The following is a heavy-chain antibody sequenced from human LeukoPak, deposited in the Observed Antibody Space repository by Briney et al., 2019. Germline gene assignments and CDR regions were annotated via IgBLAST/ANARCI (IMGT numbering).Heavy chain of an antibody. CDR1: GFTLSSYV. J-gene: IGHJ6*02. CDR2: ISGGGGST. Sequence: PGGSLRLSCEASGFTLSSYVMGWVRQAPGKGLEWVSLISGGGGSTYYADSVKGRLTVSRDNSKNTLYMELNSLRAEDTAVYYCARGDCSSSSCSGFYGMDVWGQGTTVTVSS. D-gene: IGHD2-2*01. V-gene: IGHV3-23*01. CDR3: ARGDCSSSSCSGFYGMDV.